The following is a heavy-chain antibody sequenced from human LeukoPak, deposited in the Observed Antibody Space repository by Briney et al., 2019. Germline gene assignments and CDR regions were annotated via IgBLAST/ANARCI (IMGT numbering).Heavy chain of an antibody. Sequence: ASVKVSCKASGGTFSSYAISWVRQAPGQGLEWMGGIIPIFGTANYAQKFQGRVTITTDESTSTAYMELSSLRSEDTAVYYCARATAMVSGIFDYWAREPWSPSPQ. D-gene: IGHD5-18*01. J-gene: IGHJ4*02. CDR2: IIPIFGTA. CDR1: GGTFSSYA. CDR3: ARATAMVSGIFDY. V-gene: IGHV1-69*05.